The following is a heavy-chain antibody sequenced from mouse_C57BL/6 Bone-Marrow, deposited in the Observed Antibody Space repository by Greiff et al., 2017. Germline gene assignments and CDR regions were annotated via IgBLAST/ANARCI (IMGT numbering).Heavy chain of an antibody. V-gene: IGHV1-54*01. CDR1: GYAFTNYL. CDR2: INPGSGGT. J-gene: IGHJ3*01. CDR3: AREWFAY. Sequence: QVQLQQSGAELVRPGTSVKVSCKASGYAFTNYLIEWVKQRPGQSLEWIGVINPGSGGTNYNEKFKGKATLTADKSSSTAYMQLSSLTSEDSAVYFCAREWFAYWGQGTLVTVSA.